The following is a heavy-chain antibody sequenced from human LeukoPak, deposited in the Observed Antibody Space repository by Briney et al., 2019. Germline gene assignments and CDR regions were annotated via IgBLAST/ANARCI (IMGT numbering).Heavy chain of an antibody. J-gene: IGHJ4*02. CDR2: INPNSGST. D-gene: IGHD3-22*01. V-gene: IGHV1-2*06. CDR3: ARGDMIVVVTPYDY. CDR1: GYTFTGYY. Sequence: ASVKVSCKASGYTFTGYYMHWVRQAPGQGLEWVGRINPNSGSTNYAQKFQGRVTMTRDTSISTAYMELSRLRSDDTAVYYCARGDMIVVVTPYDYWGQGTLVTVSS.